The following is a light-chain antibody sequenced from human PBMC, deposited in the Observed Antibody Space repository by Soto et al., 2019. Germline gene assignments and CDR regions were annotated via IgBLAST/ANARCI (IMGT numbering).Light chain of an antibody. Sequence: EIVMTQSPATLSVSPGERATLSCRASQSININLAWYQQKPGQAPRLLIYGASTRATGLPARFSGSGSGTEFTLIISSLQSEDSAVYYCQQYGNWPITFGQGTRLEIK. CDR3: QQYGNWPIT. CDR1: QSININ. J-gene: IGKJ5*01. CDR2: GAS. V-gene: IGKV3-15*01.